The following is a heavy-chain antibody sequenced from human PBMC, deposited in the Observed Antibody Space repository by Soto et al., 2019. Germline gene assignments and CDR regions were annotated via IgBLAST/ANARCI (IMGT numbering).Heavy chain of an antibody. CDR1: GFTFSSYA. D-gene: IGHD3-16*01. J-gene: IGHJ4*02. CDR3: AKVAYSLLGQGDYFDY. Sequence: GGSLRLSCAASGFTFSSYAMSWVRQAPGKGLEWVSAISGSGGSTYYADSVKGRFTISRDNSKNTLYLQMNSLRVEDTAVYYCAKVAYSLLGQGDYFDYWGQGTLVTVSS. V-gene: IGHV3-23*01. CDR2: ISGSGGST.